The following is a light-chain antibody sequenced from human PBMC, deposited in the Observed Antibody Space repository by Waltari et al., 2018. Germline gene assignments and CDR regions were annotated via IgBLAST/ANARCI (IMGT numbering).Light chain of an antibody. J-gene: IGKJ2*01. Sequence: EIVLTQSPATLSLSPGERANLSCRASQSVGSYLAWYQQKPGQVPRLVIYDASSRATGVPARFSGSGSGTEFTLTISSLEPEDFAVYYCQQRNIWPNTFGQGTKLGIK. CDR2: DAS. CDR3: QQRNIWPNT. CDR1: QSVGSY. V-gene: IGKV3-11*01.